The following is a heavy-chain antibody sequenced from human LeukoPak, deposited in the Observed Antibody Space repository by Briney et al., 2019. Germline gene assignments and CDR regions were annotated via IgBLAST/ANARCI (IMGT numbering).Heavy chain of an antibody. CDR2: ISSSSSYI. Sequence: GGPLRLSCAASGFTFSSYSMNWVRQAPGKGLEWVSSISSSSSYIYYADSVKGRFTISRDNAKNSLYLQMNSLRAEDTAVYYCASHYDSSPIVSWGQGTLVTVSS. J-gene: IGHJ4*02. CDR1: GFTFSSYS. V-gene: IGHV3-21*01. D-gene: IGHD3-22*01. CDR3: ASHYDSSPIVS.